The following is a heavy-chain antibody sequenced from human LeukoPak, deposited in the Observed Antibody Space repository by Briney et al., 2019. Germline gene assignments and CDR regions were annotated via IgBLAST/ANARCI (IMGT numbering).Heavy chain of an antibody. CDR1: GFTFSSSA. D-gene: IGHD3-10*01. CDR3: AKDPRELGHNWFDP. J-gene: IGHJ5*02. CDR2: ISGSGGST. V-gene: IGHV3-23*01. Sequence: GGSLRLSCAASGFTFSSSAMSWVRQAPGKGLEWVSVISGSGGSTYYADSVKGRFTISRDNSKNTLYLQMNSLRAEDTAVYYCAKDPRELGHNWFDPWGQGALVTVSS.